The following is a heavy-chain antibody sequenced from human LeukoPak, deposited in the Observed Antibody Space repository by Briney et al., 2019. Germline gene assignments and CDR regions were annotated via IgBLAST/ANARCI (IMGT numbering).Heavy chain of an antibody. V-gene: IGHV4-61*01. CDR3: ARGGQLTPGY. CDR2: IYYSGGST. CDR1: GGSVSSGSYY. Sequence: PSETLSLTCTVSGGSVSSGSYYWSWIRQPPGKGLEWIGYIYYSGGSTNHNPSLKSRVSMSVDTSKNQFSLKLSSVTAADTAVYYCARGGQLTPGYWGQGTLVTVSS. J-gene: IGHJ4*02. D-gene: IGHD5-18*01.